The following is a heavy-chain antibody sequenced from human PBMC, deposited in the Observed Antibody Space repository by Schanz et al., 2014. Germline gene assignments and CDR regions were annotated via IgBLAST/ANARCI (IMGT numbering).Heavy chain of an antibody. J-gene: IGHJ3*02. CDR1: GLIFSNYV. V-gene: IGHV3-23*01. CDR3: ARGPSTGAFDI. Sequence: EVQLLESGGGLVQPGGSLKLSCAASGLIFSNYVMSWVRQAAGKGLEWVSAISGSGGSTYYADSVKGRFTISRDNSKNTLYLQMNSLRAEDTAVYYCARGPSTGAFDIWGQGTTVTVSS. CDR2: ISGSGGST.